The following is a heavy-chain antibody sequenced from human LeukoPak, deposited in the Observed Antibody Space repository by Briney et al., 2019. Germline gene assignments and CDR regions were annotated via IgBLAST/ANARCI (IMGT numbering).Heavy chain of an antibody. Sequence: SETLSLTCTVSGGSINGYYWSWIRQPAGKGLEWIGRIYTSGTTNYNPSLKSRVTISVDTSKNQFSLILRSVTAADTAVYYCARAPHFFDTSGSRYYFDYWGQGALVTVSS. CDR1: GGSINGYY. J-gene: IGHJ4*02. D-gene: IGHD3-22*01. CDR3: ARAPHFFDTSGSRYYFDY. V-gene: IGHV4-4*07. CDR2: IYTSGTT.